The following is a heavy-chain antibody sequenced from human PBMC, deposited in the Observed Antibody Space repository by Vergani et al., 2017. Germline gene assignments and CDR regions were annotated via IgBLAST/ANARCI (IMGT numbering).Heavy chain of an antibody. CDR1: GITFWKFG. J-gene: IGHJ3*01. CDR3: VRDVRVSRT. Sequence: EVDLVESGGGLAQPGGSLRLSCEASGITFWKFGMHWVRQGPGKGLEWVSSISGNNDDVYCADSVKGRFTISRDNAKNSLYLDMSSLRAEDTAVYYCVRDVRVSRTWGQGTLVAVSS. CDR2: ISGNNDDV. V-gene: IGHV3-21*01.